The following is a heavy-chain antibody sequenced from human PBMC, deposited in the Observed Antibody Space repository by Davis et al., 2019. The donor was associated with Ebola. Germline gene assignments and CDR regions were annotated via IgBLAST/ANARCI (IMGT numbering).Heavy chain of an antibody. J-gene: IGHJ4*02. Sequence: MPSETLSLTCAVYGGSFSGYYWSWIRQPPGKGLEWIGEINHSGSTNYNPSLKSRVTISVDTSKNQFSLKLSAVTAADTAVYYCASDYGDYEGCFVYWGQGTLVTVSS. CDR1: GGSFSGYY. D-gene: IGHD4-17*01. V-gene: IGHV4-34*01. CDR2: INHSGST. CDR3: ASDYGDYEGCFVY.